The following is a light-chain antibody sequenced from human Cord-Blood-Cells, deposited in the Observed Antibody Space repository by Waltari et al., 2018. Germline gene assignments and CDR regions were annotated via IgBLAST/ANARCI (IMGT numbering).Light chain of an antibody. V-gene: IGLV6-57*03. Sequence: NFMLTQPHSVSESPGKTVTISCPRSSGSIARNHVQWYQQRPGSAPTTVIYEDNQRPSGVPDRFSGSIDSSSNSASLTISGLKTEDEADYYCQSYDSSNVVFGGGTKLTVL. CDR3: QSYDSSNVV. J-gene: IGLJ2*01. CDR2: EDN. CDR1: SGSIARNH.